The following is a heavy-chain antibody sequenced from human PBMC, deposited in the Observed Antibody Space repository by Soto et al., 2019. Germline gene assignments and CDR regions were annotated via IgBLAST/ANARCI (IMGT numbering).Heavy chain of an antibody. V-gene: IGHV3-21*01. CDR1: GFTFSSYS. CDR3: ARDGRDSSSWRYFDY. J-gene: IGHJ4*02. D-gene: IGHD6-13*01. Sequence: GGSLRHSCAASGFTFSSYSMNWVRQAPGKGLEWVSSISSSSSYIYYADSVKGRFTISRDNAKNSLYLQMNSLRAEDTAVYYCARDGRDSSSWRYFDYWGQGTLVTVSS. CDR2: ISSSSSYI.